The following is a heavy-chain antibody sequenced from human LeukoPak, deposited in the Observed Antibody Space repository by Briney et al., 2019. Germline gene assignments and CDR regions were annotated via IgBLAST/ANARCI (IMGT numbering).Heavy chain of an antibody. V-gene: IGHV3-21*01. CDR2: ISSSSSYI. Sequence: TGRSLRLSCAASGFTFSSYSMNWVRQAPGKGLEWVSSISSSSSYIYYADSVKGRFTISRDNAKNSLYLQMNSLRAEDTAVYYCARADGRIAVGDYWGQGTLVTVSS. CDR1: GFTFSSYS. CDR3: ARADGRIAVGDY. J-gene: IGHJ4*02. D-gene: IGHD6-19*01.